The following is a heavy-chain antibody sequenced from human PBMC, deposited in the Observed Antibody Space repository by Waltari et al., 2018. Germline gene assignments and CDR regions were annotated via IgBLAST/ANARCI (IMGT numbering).Heavy chain of an antibody. D-gene: IGHD1-26*01. CDR2: IYYSGST. V-gene: IGHV4-30-4*08. Sequence: QVQLQESGPGLVKPSQTLSLTCTVSGGSISSGDYYWSWIRQPPGKGLEWIGYIYYSGSTYYNPSLKSRVTISVDTSKNQFSLKLSSVTAADTAVYYCARGAIVGALSGYFDLWGRGTLVTVSS. CDR3: ARGAIVGALSGYFDL. CDR1: GGSISSGDYY. J-gene: IGHJ2*01.